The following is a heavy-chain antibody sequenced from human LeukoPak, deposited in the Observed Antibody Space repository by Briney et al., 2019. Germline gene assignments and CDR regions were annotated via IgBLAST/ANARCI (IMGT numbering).Heavy chain of an antibody. CDR3: AREAVTRVWFDP. D-gene: IGHD6-19*01. J-gene: IGHJ5*02. CDR2: INHSGST. V-gene: IGHV4-38-2*02. Sequence: PSETLSLTCAVSSYSITSGYYWGWIRQPPGKGLEWIGSINHSGSTYYNPSLKSRVTISVDTSKNQFSLKLNSVTAADTAVYYCAREAVTRVWFDPWGQGTLVIVSS. CDR1: SYSITSGYY.